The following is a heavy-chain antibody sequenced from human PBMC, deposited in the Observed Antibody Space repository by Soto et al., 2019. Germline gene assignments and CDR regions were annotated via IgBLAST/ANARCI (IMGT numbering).Heavy chain of an antibody. CDR1: GFTFSTYG. V-gene: IGHV3-30*18. Sequence: QVQLVESGGGVVQPGRSLRLSCAASGFTFSTYGMHWVRQAPGKGLERVAVISFDGSNTDSADSVKGRFTISRDNSKDTLWLQMNCLTPEDTAVYYWAKERDWGNTICYEAWFYWGSGPLVTVSS. CDR2: ISFDGSNT. J-gene: IGHJ4*02. D-gene: IGHD2-2*01. CDR3: AKERDWGNTICYEAWFY.